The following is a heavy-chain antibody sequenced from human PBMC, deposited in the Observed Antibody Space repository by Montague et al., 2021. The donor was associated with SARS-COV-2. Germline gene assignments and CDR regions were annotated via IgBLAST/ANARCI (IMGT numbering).Heavy chain of an antibody. CDR3: ARGGYYDNTGYYSDYYYNMDV. J-gene: IGHJ6*02. V-gene: IGHV4-59*01. D-gene: IGHD3-22*01. CDR2: IFHSGRT. Sequence: SETLSLTCTVSGGSIDSFYWSRIRRPPGKGLEWIGCIFHSGRTYYNPSLKSGVSMSVDTSKNQVSLRLSSLTAADTAVYYCARGGYYDNTGYYSDYYYNMDVWGQGTTVTVSS. CDR1: GGSIDSFY.